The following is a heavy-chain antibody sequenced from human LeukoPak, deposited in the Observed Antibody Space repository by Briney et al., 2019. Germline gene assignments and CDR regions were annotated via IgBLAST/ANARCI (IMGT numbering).Heavy chain of an antibody. CDR2: ISGSGANT. CDR3: AKYSDSTGAHYFDY. J-gene: IGHJ4*02. Sequence: QTGGSLRLSCAASGFTFSSYAMTWVRQAPGKGLEWVSTISGSGANTYYADSVKGRFIISRDNSKNTLSLQMNSLRVEDTALYYCAKYSDSTGAHYFDYWGQGTLVTVSS. CDR1: GFTFSSYA. D-gene: IGHD2/OR15-2a*01. V-gene: IGHV3-23*01.